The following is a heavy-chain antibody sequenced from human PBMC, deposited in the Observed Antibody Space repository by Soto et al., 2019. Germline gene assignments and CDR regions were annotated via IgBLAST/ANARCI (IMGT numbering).Heavy chain of an antibody. CDR2: INPSGGST. D-gene: IGHD2-2*02. CDR3: ARDLGVVVVPAAIKSGYYGMDV. Sequence: ASVKVSCKASGYTFTSYYMHWVRQAPGQGLEWMGIINPSGGSTSYAQKFQGRVTMTRDTSTSTVYMKLSSLRSEDTAVYYCARDLGVVVVPAAIKSGYYGMDVWGQGTTVTVSS. CDR1: GYTFTSYY. J-gene: IGHJ6*02. V-gene: IGHV1-46*01.